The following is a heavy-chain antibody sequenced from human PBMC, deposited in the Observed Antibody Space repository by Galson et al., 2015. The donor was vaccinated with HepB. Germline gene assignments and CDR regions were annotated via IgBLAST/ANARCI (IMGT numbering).Heavy chain of an antibody. J-gene: IGHJ4*02. CDR3: ARTTPSYGRHWPYFDS. V-gene: IGHV4-59*08. Sequence: SETLSLTCTVSGGSMKNYFWSWLRQSPGQGLEWIGYITDRGATKYTPSLTSRVTISSDTSKIHFSLRLTSVTAADTAKYYCARTTPSYGRHWPYFDSWCLGVLVTVSS. CDR1: GGSMKNYF. D-gene: IGHD3-10*01. CDR2: ITDRGAT.